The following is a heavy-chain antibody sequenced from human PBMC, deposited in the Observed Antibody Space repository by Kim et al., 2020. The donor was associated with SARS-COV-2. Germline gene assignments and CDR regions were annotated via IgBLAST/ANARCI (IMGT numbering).Heavy chain of an antibody. J-gene: IGHJ6*02. CDR2: INSDGSST. Sequence: GGSLRLSCAASGFTFSSYWMHWVRQAPGKGLVWVSRINSDGSSTSYADSVKGRFTISRDNAKNTLYLQMNSLRAEDTAVYYCARAGDSTSFWSGYFVYYYYGMDVWGQGTTVTVSS. V-gene: IGHV3-74*01. CDR3: ARAGDSTSFWSGYFVYYYYGMDV. CDR1: GFTFSSYW. D-gene: IGHD3-3*01.